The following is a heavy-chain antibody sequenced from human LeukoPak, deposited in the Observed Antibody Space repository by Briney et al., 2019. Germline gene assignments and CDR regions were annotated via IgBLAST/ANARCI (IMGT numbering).Heavy chain of an antibody. CDR1: GGSVSSGSYY. V-gene: IGHV4-61*01. J-gene: IGHJ4*02. D-gene: IGHD5-18*01. Sequence: SETQSLTCTVSGGSVSSGSYYWSWIRQPPGKGLEWIGYIYYSGSTYYNPSLKSRVTISVDTSKNQFSLKLSSVTAADTAVYYCARGAWIQLWSSFDYWGQGTLVTVSS. CDR3: ARGAWIQLWSSFDY. CDR2: IYYSGST.